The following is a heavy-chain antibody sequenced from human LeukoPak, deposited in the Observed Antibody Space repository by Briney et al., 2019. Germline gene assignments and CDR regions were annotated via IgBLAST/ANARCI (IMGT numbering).Heavy chain of an antibody. V-gene: IGHV4-30-4*08. CDR1: GGSISSGDYY. D-gene: IGHD6-6*01. Sequence: SQTLSLTCTVSGGSISSGDYYWSWIPQPPGKGLEWNVYLYYSGSTYYNPSLKSRVTISVDTSKNQFSLKLSSVTAADTAVYYCAAEGRIAARPGGWFDPWGQGTLVTVSS. J-gene: IGHJ5*02. CDR2: LYYSGST. CDR3: AAEGRIAARPGGWFDP.